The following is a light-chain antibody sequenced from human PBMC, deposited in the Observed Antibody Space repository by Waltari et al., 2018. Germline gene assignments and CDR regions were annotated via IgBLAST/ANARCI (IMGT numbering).Light chain of an antibody. V-gene: IGKV2-30*02. Sequence: DFVLPHSPFSLPVPLGQPPSISCWSSQSLVHSDGNTYLNWFHQRPGQSPRRLIYKVSKLDSGVPDRFSGSGSGADFTLKISRVEAENVGVYYCMQATHWLALTFDGGTKVEIK. CDR1: QSLVHSDGNTY. CDR2: KVS. CDR3: MQATHWLALT. J-gene: IGKJ4*01.